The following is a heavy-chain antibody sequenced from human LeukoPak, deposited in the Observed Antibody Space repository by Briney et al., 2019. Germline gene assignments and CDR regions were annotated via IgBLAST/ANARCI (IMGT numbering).Heavy chain of an antibody. Sequence: GGSLRLSCAASGFTFDAYGIHWVRQAPGKGLEWLSLISGDDTSTFYADSVKGRFTISRDNSKNSLYLQMDSLRTEDTALYYCAKDILGISAPGTRGFDSWGQGTLVTVSS. V-gene: IGHV3-43*02. D-gene: IGHD6-13*01. CDR3: AKDILGISAPGTRGFDS. CDR1: GFTFDAYG. J-gene: IGHJ4*02. CDR2: ISGDDTST.